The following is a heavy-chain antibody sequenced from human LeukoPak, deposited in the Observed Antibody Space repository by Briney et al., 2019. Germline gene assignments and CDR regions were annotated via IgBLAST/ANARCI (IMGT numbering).Heavy chain of an antibody. Sequence: GGSLRLSCAASGFTLSSYWMAWVRQAPGKGLEWVANIKHDESEKYYAESVRGRFTISRENAKNSLYLQMNSLRAEDTALYYCARDNGGSLDHWGQGTLLTASS. D-gene: IGHD4-23*01. CDR3: ARDNGGSLDH. J-gene: IGHJ4*02. CDR1: GFTLSSYW. V-gene: IGHV3-7*03. CDR2: IKHDESEK.